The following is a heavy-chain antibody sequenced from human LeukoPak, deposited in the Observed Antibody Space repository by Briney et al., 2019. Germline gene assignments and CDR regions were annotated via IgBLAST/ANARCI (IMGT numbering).Heavy chain of an antibody. J-gene: IGHJ3*02. CDR1: GFTFSSYE. CDR2: ISSSGSTI. CDR3: ARARDAFDI. Sequence: GGSLRLSCAASGFTFSSYEMNWVRQAPGKGLEWVSYISSSGSTIYYADSVKSRFTISGDNAKNSLYLQMNSLRAEDTAVYYCARARDAFDIWGQGTMVTVSS. V-gene: IGHV3-48*03.